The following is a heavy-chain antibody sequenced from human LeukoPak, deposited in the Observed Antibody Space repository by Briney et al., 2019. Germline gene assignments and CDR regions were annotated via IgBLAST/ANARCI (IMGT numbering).Heavy chain of an antibody. J-gene: IGHJ4*02. CDR2: INWSGSNT. CDR3: ARDLGGWPPSYYFDY. V-gene: IGHV3-20*04. Sequence: PGGSLRLPCAVSGFTFDDYCMSWVRQPPGRGLEWVSGINWSGSNTGYADSVKGQFTISRDNAKNSLYLHMNSLRAEDTALYYCARDLGGWPPSYYFDYWGQGTLVTVSS. CDR1: GFTFDDYC. D-gene: IGHD6-19*01.